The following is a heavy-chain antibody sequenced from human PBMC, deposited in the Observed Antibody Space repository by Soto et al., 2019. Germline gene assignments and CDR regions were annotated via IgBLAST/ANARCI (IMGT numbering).Heavy chain of an antibody. CDR3: AKDLWPAGGGTHFEY. Sequence: GGSLRLSCAASVFTSSNYAISRVRQAPGKGLEWVSAISGNGGTTYYADSVKGRFTISRDKSDNTLYLQMNSLRAEDTAVYYCAKDLWPAGGGTHFEYWGQGRLVTVSS. J-gene: IGHJ4*02. CDR1: VFTSSNYA. CDR2: ISGNGGTT. D-gene: IGHD1-26*01. V-gene: IGHV3-23*01.